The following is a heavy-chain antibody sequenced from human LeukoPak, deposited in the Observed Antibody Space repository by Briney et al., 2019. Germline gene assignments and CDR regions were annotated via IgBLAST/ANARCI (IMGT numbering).Heavy chain of an antibody. J-gene: IGHJ5*02. CDR1: GYTFTGYY. D-gene: IGHD6-19*01. CDR3: AREYSSGWPAAYNWFDP. V-gene: IGHV1-2*02. Sequence: ASVKVSCKASGYTFTGYYMHWVRQAPGQGLEWMGWINPNSGGTNYAQKFQGRVTMTRDTSISTAYMELSRLRSDDTAVYYCAREYSSGWPAAYNWFDPWGQGTLDTVSS. CDR2: INPNSGGT.